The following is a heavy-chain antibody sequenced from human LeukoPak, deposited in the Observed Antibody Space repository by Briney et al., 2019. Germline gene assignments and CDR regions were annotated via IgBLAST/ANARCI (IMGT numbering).Heavy chain of an antibody. Sequence: GGSLRLSCAASGFTVSSNYMSWVRQAPGKVLEWVSVIYSGGSTYYADSVKGRFTISRDNSKNTLYLQMNSLRAEDTAVYYCASSVGASTGSLDYWGQGTLVTVSS. V-gene: IGHV3-53*01. CDR2: IYSGGST. CDR1: GFTVSSNY. CDR3: ASSVGASTGSLDY. J-gene: IGHJ4*02. D-gene: IGHD1-26*01.